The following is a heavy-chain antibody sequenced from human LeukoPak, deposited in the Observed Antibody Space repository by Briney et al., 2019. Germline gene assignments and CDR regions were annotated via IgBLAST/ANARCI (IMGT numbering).Heavy chain of an antibody. CDR2: ISAYNGNT. Sequence: AASVKVSCKASGYTFASYGISWVRQAPGQGREWMGWISAYNGNTNYAQKLQGRVTMTTDTSTSTAYMELSRLRSEDTAVYYCATAWELPLFDYWGQGTLVTVSS. D-gene: IGHD1-26*01. J-gene: IGHJ4*02. CDR1: GYTFASYG. V-gene: IGHV1-18*01. CDR3: ATAWELPLFDY.